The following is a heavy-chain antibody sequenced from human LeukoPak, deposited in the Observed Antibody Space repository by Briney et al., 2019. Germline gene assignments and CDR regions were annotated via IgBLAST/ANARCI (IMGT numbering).Heavy chain of an antibody. D-gene: IGHD3-3*01. CDR2: IYTSGST. V-gene: IGHV4-61*02. CDR1: GGSISSGSYY. J-gene: IGHJ5*02. CDR3: ARERFWSGSRWYWFDP. Sequence: PSETLSLTCTVSGGSISSGSYYWSWIRQPAGKGLEWIGRIYTSGSTNYNPSLKSRVTISVDTSKNQFSLKLSSVTAADTAVYYCARERFWSGSRWYWFDPWGQGTLVTVSS.